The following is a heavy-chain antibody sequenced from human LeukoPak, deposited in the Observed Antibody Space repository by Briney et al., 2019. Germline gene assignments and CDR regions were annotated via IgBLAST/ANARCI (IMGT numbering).Heavy chain of an antibody. CDR2: ISSSSSYI. D-gene: IGHD3-22*01. Sequence: GGSLLHACAASGFTFSSYSMNWVRQAPGKGLEWVSSISSSSSYIYYADSVKGRFTISRDNAKNSLYLQMNSLRAEDTAVYYCARDDLIDRVYWGQGTLVTVSS. CDR3: ARDDLIDRVY. J-gene: IGHJ4*02. CDR1: GFTFSSYS. V-gene: IGHV3-21*01.